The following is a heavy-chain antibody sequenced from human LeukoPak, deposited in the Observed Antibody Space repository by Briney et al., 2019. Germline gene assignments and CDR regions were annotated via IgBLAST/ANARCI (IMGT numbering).Heavy chain of an antibody. J-gene: IGHJ5*02. CDR1: GFTFSNYW. CDR3: ERGRDAFDH. V-gene: IGHV3-7*01. D-gene: IGHD2-21*01. CDR2: IKQDGSET. Sequence: GGSLRLSCAASGFTFSNYWMTWVRQAPGKGLEWVANIKQDGSETSYVDSMKGRFTISRDNAKNSLYLQMNSLRAEDTAVYYCERGRDAFDHWGQGTLVTVSS.